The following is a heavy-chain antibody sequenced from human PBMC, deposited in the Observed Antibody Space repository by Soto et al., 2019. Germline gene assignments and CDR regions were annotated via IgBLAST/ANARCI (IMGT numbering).Heavy chain of an antibody. V-gene: IGHV4-59*01. J-gene: IGHJ6*02. CDR1: GGSISSYY. Sequence: ASETLSLTCTVSGGSISSYYWSWIRQPPGKGLEWIGYIYYSGSTNYNPSLKSRVTISVDTSKNQFPLKLSSVTAADTAVYYCARVRLLHSSSSGYYYYGMDVWGQGTTVTVSS. CDR2: IYYSGST. D-gene: IGHD6-6*01. CDR3: ARVRLLHSSSSGYYYYGMDV.